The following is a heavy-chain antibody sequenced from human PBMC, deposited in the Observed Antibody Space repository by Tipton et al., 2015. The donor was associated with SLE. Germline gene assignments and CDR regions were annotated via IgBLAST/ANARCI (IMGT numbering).Heavy chain of an antibody. V-gene: IGHV3-30*04. J-gene: IGHJ6*02. Sequence: SLRLSCAASGFTFSTYAIHWVRQAPGKGLEWVAVISYDGSNKYYADSVKGRFTISRDNSKNTLYLQMNSLRAEDTAVYYCARELLPLYGMDVWGQGTTVTVSS. CDR1: GFTFSTYA. CDR2: ISYDGSNK. CDR3: ARELLPLYGMDV.